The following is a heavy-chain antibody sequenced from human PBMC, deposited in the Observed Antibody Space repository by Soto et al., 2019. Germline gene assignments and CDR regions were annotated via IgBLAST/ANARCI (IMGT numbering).Heavy chain of an antibody. V-gene: IGHV4-39*07. D-gene: IGHD2-21*02. J-gene: IGHJ6*02. Sequence: SETLSLTCTVSGGSISSSSNHWGWIRQPPGKGLEWIGNIYYSESTYYNPSLKSRVTISVDTSKNQFSLKLSSVTAADTAVYYCARDFMTGGNFYYYYGMDVWGQGTTVTVSS. CDR1: GGSISSSSNH. CDR2: IYYSEST. CDR3: ARDFMTGGNFYYYYGMDV.